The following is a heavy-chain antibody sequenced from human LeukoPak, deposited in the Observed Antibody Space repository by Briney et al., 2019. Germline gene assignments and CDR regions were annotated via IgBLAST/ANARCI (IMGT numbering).Heavy chain of an antibody. D-gene: IGHD5-24*01. CDR1: GYTFTSYY. CDR2: INPSGGST. V-gene: IGHV1-46*01. CDR3: ARDRGMATTVYYFDY. J-gene: IGHJ4*02. Sequence: ASVKVSCKASGYTFTSYYMHWVRQAPGQGLEWMGIINPSGGSTSYAQKFQGRVTMTRDMSTSTVYMELSSLRSEDTAVYYCARDRGMATTVYYFDYWGQGTLVTVSS.